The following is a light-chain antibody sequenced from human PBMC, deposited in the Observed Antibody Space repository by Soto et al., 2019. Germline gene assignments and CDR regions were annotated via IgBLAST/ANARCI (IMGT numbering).Light chain of an antibody. J-gene: IGKJ2*01. CDR2: GAS. V-gene: IGKV3-11*01. CDR1: QSVTSS. CDR3: QQHSNWPYT. Sequence: EIVLTQSPATLSLSPGEGATLSCMASQSVTSSLDWYQQKPGQAPRLLIYGASNRATGISARFSASGSGTDFTLTISTLEPEDFAVYYCQQHSNWPYTFGQGPKLEIK.